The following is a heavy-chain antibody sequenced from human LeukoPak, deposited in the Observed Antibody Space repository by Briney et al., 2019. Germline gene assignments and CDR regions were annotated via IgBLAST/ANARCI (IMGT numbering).Heavy chain of an antibody. V-gene: IGHV4-59*12. CDR2: IYFVGST. CDR1: GGSISQYY. Sequence: PSETLSLTCSVSGGSISQYYWTWIRQPPGKGLEWVGYIYFVGSTNHNPPRKVGVTISVDTSKNQFSLKLSPVTAADTAVYYCASPRGYSPYWGQGTLVTVSS. D-gene: IGHD5-12*01. CDR3: ASPRGYSPY. J-gene: IGHJ4*02.